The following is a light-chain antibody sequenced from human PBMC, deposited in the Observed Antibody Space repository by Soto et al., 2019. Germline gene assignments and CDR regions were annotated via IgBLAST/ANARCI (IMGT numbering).Light chain of an antibody. Sequence: DIQMNQSPSTLSASVGDRVTITCRSSQSISLCLAWYQQKPGQAPKLLIYDASTLYSGVPSRFSGRSSGTEFTLTISRLQPEDLTTYICQQDNSFPLCFGPGTKGDLK. CDR1: QSISLC. V-gene: IGKV1-5*01. CDR3: QQDNSFPLC. J-gene: IGKJ3*01. CDR2: DAS.